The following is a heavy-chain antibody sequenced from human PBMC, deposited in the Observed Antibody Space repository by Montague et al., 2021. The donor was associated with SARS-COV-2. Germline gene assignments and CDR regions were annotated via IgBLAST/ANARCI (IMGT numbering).Heavy chain of an antibody. Sequence: SETLSLTCAVYSGSFSGYYWSWIRQPPGKGLEWIGEINHSGSTNXNPSLKSRVTISVDTSKNQFSLKLSSVTAADTAVYYCTREGYQLLWSDYYYYGMDVWGQGTTVTVSS. CDR2: INHSGST. CDR1: SGSFSGYY. D-gene: IGHD2-2*01. J-gene: IGHJ6*02. CDR3: TREGYQLLWSDYYYYGMDV. V-gene: IGHV4-34*01.